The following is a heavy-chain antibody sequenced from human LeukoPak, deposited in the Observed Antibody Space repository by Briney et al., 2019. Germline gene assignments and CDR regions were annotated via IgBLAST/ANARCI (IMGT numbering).Heavy chain of an antibody. V-gene: IGHV1-18*01. CDR1: GYTFTSYG. D-gene: IGHD3-3*01. J-gene: IGHJ6*03. CDR3: ARDHDPQRGDFWSGYYHYYYYMDV. CDR2: ISAYNGNT. Sequence: GASVKVSCKASGYTFTSYGISWVRQAPGQGLEWMGWISAYNGNTNYAQKLQGRVTMTTDTSTSTAYMELRSLRSDDTAVYYCARDHDPQRGDFWSGYYHYYYYMDVWGKGTTVTVSS.